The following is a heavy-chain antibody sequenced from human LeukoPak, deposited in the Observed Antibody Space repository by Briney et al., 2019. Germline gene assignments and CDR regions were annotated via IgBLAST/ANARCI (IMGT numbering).Heavy chain of an antibody. CDR3: AKDSYFDY. V-gene: IGHV3-9*01. J-gene: IGHJ4*02. CDR2: ISWNSGSI. CDR1: GFTFDDYA. Sequence: GRSLRLSCAASGFTFDDYAMHWVRQAPGKGLEWVSGISWNSGSIGYADSVKGRFTISRDNAKNSLYLQMNSLRAEDTALYYCAKDSYFDYWDQGTLVTVSS.